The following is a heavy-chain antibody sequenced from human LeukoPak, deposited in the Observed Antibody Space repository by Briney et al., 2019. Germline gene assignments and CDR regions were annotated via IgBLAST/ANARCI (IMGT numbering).Heavy chain of an antibody. D-gene: IGHD1-1*01. CDR3: ARINWNYFDY. CDR1: GGSISSFY. V-gene: IGHV4-59*08. CDR2: SHDSGNT. Sequence: SETLSLTCTVSGGSISSFYWSWIRQPPGKGLEWIGYSHDSGNTNYNPSLKSRLTMSADRSRNQFSLKLNSVTAADTAVYYCARINWNYFDYWGQGILVTVSS. J-gene: IGHJ4*02.